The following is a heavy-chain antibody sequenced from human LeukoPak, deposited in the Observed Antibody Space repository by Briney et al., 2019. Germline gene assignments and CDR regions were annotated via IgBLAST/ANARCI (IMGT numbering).Heavy chain of an antibody. Sequence: PAGSLRLSCAASGFTFDDFAMYWVRQAPGKGLEWVSLISADGGGTYYADSVKGRFTISRDNSKNSLYLQMISLRTEDSALYYCATSEIGYTSGPYHPDCWGQGTLVTVSS. CDR1: GFTFDDFA. J-gene: IGHJ4*02. CDR3: ATSEIGYTSGPYHPDC. D-gene: IGHD6-19*01. V-gene: IGHV3-43*02. CDR2: ISADGGGT.